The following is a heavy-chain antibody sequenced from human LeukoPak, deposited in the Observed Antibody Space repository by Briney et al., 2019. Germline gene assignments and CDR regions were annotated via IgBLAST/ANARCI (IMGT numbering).Heavy chain of an antibody. Sequence: ASVKVSCKASGYTFTSYGISWVRQAPGQGLEWMGWISAYNGNTNYAQKLQGRATMTTDTSTSTAYMELRSLRSDDTAVYYCARGGRKGWNPSLRDAGNHYFDYWGQGTLVTVSS. D-gene: IGHD1-1*01. CDR2: ISAYNGNT. J-gene: IGHJ4*02. V-gene: IGHV1-18*01. CDR1: GYTFTSYG. CDR3: ARGGRKGWNPSLRDAGNHYFDY.